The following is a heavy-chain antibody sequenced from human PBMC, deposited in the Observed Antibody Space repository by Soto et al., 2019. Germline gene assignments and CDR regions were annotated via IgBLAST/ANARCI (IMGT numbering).Heavy chain of an antibody. J-gene: IGHJ4*02. CDR2: INPNGGST. CDR1: VYTFTSFY. D-gene: IGHD7-27*01. V-gene: IGHV1-46*01. Sequence: QVQLVQSGAEVKNPGASVKLSCKASVYTFTSFYIHWVRQAPGQGLEWMAIINPNGGSTNYAPNLRGRLTLTRDTSPNTVYIDLSSLGSEETAVYYCARGLTSGDYWGQGTLVTVSS. CDR3: ARGLTSGDY.